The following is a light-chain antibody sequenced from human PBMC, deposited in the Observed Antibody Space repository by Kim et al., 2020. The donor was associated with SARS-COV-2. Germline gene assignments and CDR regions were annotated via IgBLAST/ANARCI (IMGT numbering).Light chain of an antibody. Sequence: RDTINCKSSQSLLSSSNHQNYLAWYLERPGQPPQLFFYWASTRLYGVPDRFSGSGSGTDFPLTISSLQAEDVAVYYCHQYYTTPYTFGQGTKLEI. CDR1: QSLLSSSNHQNY. J-gene: IGKJ2*01. CDR3: HQYYTTPYT. V-gene: IGKV4-1*01. CDR2: WAS.